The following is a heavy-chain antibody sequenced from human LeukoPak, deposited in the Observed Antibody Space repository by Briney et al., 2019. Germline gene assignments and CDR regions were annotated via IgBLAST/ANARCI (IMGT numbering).Heavy chain of an antibody. CDR3: ARDPPYYYGSGSSLDNWFDP. J-gene: IGHJ5*02. D-gene: IGHD3-10*01. CDR2: IIPILGIA. CDR1: GGTFSSYT. Sequence: SVKVSCKASGGTFSSYTISWVRQAPGQGLEWRGRIIPILGIANYAQKFQGRVTITADKSTSTAYMELSSLRSEDTAVYYCARDPPYYYGSGSSLDNWFDPWGQGTLVTVSS. V-gene: IGHV1-69*04.